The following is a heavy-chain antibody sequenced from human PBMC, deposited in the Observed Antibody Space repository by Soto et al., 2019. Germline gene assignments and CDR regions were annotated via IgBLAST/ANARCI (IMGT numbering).Heavy chain of an antibody. D-gene: IGHD5-18*01. Sequence: QITLKESGPTLVKPTQTLTLTCTFSGFSISTSGVGVGWIRQPPGKALDVLALIYWDDDKRYRQSMKSRRTITNDTSKNQMVLTMTNNGPVDTATYYYSHTDLSGYSYGTYYFGYWGQGTLVTVSS. CDR3: SHTDLSGYSYGTYYFGY. CDR1: GFSISTSGVG. CDR2: IYWDDDK. V-gene: IGHV2-5*02. J-gene: IGHJ4*02.